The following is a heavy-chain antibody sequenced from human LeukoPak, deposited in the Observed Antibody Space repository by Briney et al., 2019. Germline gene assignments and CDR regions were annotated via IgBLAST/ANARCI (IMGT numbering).Heavy chain of an antibody. J-gene: IGHJ4*02. Sequence: LSGGSLRLSCAASGFTFSSYWMHWVRQAPGKGLVWDSRINSDGSSTSYADSVKGRFTISRDNAKNTLYLQMNSLRAEDTAVYYCARNPVHGGNRDFDYWGQGTLVTVSS. CDR2: INSDGSST. CDR1: GFTFSSYW. CDR3: ARNPVHGGNRDFDY. V-gene: IGHV3-74*01. D-gene: IGHD4-23*01.